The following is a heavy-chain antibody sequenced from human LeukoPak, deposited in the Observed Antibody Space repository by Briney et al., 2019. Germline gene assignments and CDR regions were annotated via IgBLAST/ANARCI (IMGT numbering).Heavy chain of an antibody. CDR2: IYSSSDYI. V-gene: IGHV3-21*04. CDR3: ARSQWNPGKTTQTT. J-gene: IGHJ5*02. CDR1: EFTFSSYW. D-gene: IGHD1-1*01. Sequence: GGSLRLSCAASEFTFSSYWMSWIRQAPGKGLEWVSLIYSSSDYIYYADSVKGRFTISRDNAKNSLYLQMNSLRAEDTAVYYCARSQWNPGKTTQTTWGQGTLVTVSS.